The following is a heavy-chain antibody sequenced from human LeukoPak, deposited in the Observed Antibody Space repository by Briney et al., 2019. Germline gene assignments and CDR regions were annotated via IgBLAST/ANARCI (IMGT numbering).Heavy chain of an antibody. V-gene: IGHV3-30*18. CDR2: ISYDGSNK. D-gene: IGHD1-26*01. CDR1: GFTFSSYG. Sequence: GGSLRLSCAASGFTFSSYGMHWVRQAPGKGLEWVAVISYDGSNKYYADSVKGRFTISRDNSKNTLYLQMNSLRAEDTAVYYCAKDSGSYYVDWAFDIWGQGTMVIVSS. CDR3: AKDSGSYYVDWAFDI. J-gene: IGHJ3*02.